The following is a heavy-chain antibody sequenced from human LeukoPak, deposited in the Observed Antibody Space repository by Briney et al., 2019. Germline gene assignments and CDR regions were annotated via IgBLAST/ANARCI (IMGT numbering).Heavy chain of an antibody. V-gene: IGHV3-23*01. CDR3: TKTPGGNSLNLWFDF. Sequence: GGSLRLSCAASGFTFSSYAVAWVRQTPGKGLEWVSAISRSGDITEYADSVKGRFAISRDSSKNALYLQLNSLRAEDTAVYYCTKTPGGNSLNLWFDFWGRGTLVAVSS. CDR1: GFTFSSYA. CDR2: ISRSGDIT. J-gene: IGHJ4*02. D-gene: IGHD4-23*01.